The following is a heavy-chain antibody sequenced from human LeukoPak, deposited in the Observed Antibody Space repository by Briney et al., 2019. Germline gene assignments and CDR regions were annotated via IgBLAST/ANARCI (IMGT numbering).Heavy chain of an antibody. CDR3: ARVSRQLRTRYWCFDL. Sequence: SETLSLTCAVYGGSFSGYYWSWIPQPPGKGLEWIGEINHSGSTNYNPSLKSRVTISVDTSKNQFSLKLSSVTAADTAVYYCARVSRQLRTRYWCFDLWGRGTLVTVSS. V-gene: IGHV4-34*01. D-gene: IGHD2-2*01. J-gene: IGHJ2*01. CDR2: INHSGST. CDR1: GGSFSGYY.